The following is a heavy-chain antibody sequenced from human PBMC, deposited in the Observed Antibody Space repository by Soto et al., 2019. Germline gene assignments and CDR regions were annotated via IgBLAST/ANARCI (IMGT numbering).Heavy chain of an antibody. CDR3: AKDLLLWFGEFNVLEEFSAFDY. CDR2: ISGSGGST. J-gene: IGHJ4*02. D-gene: IGHD3-10*01. Sequence: EVQLLESGGGLVQPGGSLRLSCAASGFTFSSYAMSWVRQAPGKGLEWVSAISGSGGSTYYADSVKGRFTISRDNSKNTLYLQMNSLRAEDTAVYYCAKDLLLWFGEFNVLEEFSAFDYWGQGTLVTVSS. V-gene: IGHV3-23*01. CDR1: GFTFSSYA.